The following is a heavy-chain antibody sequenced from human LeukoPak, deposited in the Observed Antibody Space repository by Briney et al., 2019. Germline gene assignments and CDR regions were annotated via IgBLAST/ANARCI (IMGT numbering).Heavy chain of an antibody. CDR2: IIPIFGTA. D-gene: IGHD6-19*01. V-gene: IGHV1-69*13. Sequence: GASVKVSCKASGGTFSSYAISWVRQAPGQGLEWMGGIIPIFGTANYAQKFQGRVTITADESTSTAYMELSSLRSEDTAVYYCARTGGGSSGRPRVYYYYYGMDVWGQGTTVIVSS. CDR1: GGTFSSYA. CDR3: ARTGGGSSGRPRVYYYYYGMDV. J-gene: IGHJ6*02.